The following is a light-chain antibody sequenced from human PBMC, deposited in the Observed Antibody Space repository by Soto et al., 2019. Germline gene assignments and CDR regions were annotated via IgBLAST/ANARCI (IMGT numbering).Light chain of an antibody. CDR3: QQYNSYPFP. J-gene: IGKJ3*01. CDR2: DAS. Sequence: DIQMTQSPSTLSASVGDRVTITCRASQSISSWLAWYQQKPGKAPKLLIYDASSLESGIPSRFSGSGSGTEFTLTISSLQPDDFATYYCQQYNSYPFPFGRGTKVDIK. CDR1: QSISSW. V-gene: IGKV1-5*01.